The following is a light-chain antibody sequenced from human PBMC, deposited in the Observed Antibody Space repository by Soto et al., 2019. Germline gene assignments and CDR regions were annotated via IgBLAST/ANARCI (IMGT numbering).Light chain of an antibody. CDR1: SSDVGAYNY. CDR2: DVN. J-gene: IGLJ2*01. Sequence: QSVLTQPPSASGSPGQSVTISCTGTSSDVGAYNYVSWYQQHPGKAPRLMIYDVNTRPSGVPDRFSGSKSGNTASLTVSGLQAEDEADYYCTSYGGSNNYVLFGGGTKVTVL. CDR3: TSYGGSNNYVL. V-gene: IGLV2-8*01.